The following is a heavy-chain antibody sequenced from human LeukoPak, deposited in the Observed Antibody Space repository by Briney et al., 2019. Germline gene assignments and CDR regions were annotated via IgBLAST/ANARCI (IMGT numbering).Heavy chain of an antibody. CDR1: GGSISSSSYY. V-gene: IGHV4-39*01. CDR3: ARLLYDGSGGYYYFDY. D-gene: IGHD3-22*01. Sequence: KASETLSLTCTVSGGSISSSSYYWGWIRQPAGKGLEWIGSIYYSGSIYNNPSLKSRVTISVDTSKNQFSLKLSSVTAADTAVYYCARLLYDGSGGYYYFDYWGQGTLVTVSS. J-gene: IGHJ4*02. CDR2: IYYSGSI.